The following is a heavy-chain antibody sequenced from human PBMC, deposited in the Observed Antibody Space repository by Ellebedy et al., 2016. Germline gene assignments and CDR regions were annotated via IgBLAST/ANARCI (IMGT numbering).Heavy chain of an antibody. CDR1: GGSISSYY. D-gene: IGHD3-10*01. CDR2: IYYSGST. CDR3: ARSRPQLLWFGEFPYYFDY. Sequence: GSLRLXXTVSGGSISSYYWSWIRQPPGKGLEWIGYIYYSGSTNYNPSLKSRVTISVDTSKNQFSLKLSSVTAADTAVYYCARSRPQLLWFGEFPYYFDYWGQGTLVTVSS. J-gene: IGHJ4*02. V-gene: IGHV4-59*08.